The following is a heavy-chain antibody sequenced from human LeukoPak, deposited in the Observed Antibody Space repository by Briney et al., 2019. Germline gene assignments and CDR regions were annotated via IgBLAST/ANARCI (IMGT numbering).Heavy chain of an antibody. CDR1: GFTFSSYG. D-gene: IGHD2-2*01. CDR3: AKDKGYCSSTSCLPEGAFDI. J-gene: IGHJ3*02. V-gene: IGHV3-30*18. Sequence: PGRSLRLSCAASGFTFSSYGMHWVRQAPGKGLEWVAVISYDGSNKYYADSVKGRFTISRDNSKNTLYLQMNSLRAEDTAVYYCAKDKGYCSSTSCLPEGAFDIWGQGTMVTVSS. CDR2: ISYDGSNK.